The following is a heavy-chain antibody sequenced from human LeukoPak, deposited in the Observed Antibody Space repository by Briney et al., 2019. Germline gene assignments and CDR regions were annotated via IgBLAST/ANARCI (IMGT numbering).Heavy chain of an antibody. CDR2: IIPIFGTA. J-gene: IGHJ6*04. D-gene: IGHD2-15*01. CDR3: ARDCSGGSCADYYGMDV. CDR1: GGTFSSYA. Sequence: ASVKVSCKASGGTFSSYAISWVRQAPGQGLEWMGGIIPIFGTANYAQKFQGRVTITADKSTSTAYMELSSLRSEDTAVYYCARDCSGGSCADYYGMDVWGKGTTVTVSS. V-gene: IGHV1-69*06.